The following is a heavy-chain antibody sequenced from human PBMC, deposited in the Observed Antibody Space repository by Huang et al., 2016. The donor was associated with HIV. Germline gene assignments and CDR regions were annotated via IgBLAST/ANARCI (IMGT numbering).Heavy chain of an antibody. J-gene: IGHJ6*02. CDR3: VRGPEDSWYGSHYYAMDV. V-gene: IGHV3-53*01. CDR1: GFTSKDNH. D-gene: IGHD6-13*01. Sequence: HLVESGGDWIHPGGSLRLSCEASGFTSKDNHLSWVRQAPGKGLEWFSVIYSSGKTYYADSVRGRFTISRDTSKNIVFLQLNSLRAGDTAVYYCVRGPEDSWYGSHYYAMDVWGQGTTVTVAS. CDR2: IYSSGKT.